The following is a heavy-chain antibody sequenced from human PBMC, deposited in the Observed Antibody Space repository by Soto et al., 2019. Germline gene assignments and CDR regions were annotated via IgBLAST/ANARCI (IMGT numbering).Heavy chain of an antibody. D-gene: IGHD3-10*01. V-gene: IGHV4-31*03. CDR3: AREKSYYGSGSYYDRALGPWFDP. J-gene: IGHJ5*02. CDR2: IYYSGST. Sequence: PSETLSLTCTVSGGSISSGGYYWSWIRQHPGKGLEWIGYIYYSGSTYYNPSLKSRVTISVDTSKNQFSLKLSSVTAADTAVYYCAREKSYYGSGSYYDRALGPWFDPWGQGTLVTVSS. CDR1: GGSISSGGYY.